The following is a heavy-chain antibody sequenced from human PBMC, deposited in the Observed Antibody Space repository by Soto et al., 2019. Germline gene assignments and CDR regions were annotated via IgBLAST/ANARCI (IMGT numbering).Heavy chain of an antibody. V-gene: IGHV3-30*03. J-gene: IGHJ4*02. CDR3: ARSQRGSGYDTYFDY. CDR1: GFTFSTYS. D-gene: IGHD5-12*01. CDR2: ISYDGSNK. Sequence: GGSLRLSCAASGFTFSTYSMNWVRQAPGKGLEWVAVISYDGSNKYYADSVKGRFTISRDNSKNTLYLQMNSLRAEDTAVYYCARSQRGSGYDTYFDYWGQGTLVTVSS.